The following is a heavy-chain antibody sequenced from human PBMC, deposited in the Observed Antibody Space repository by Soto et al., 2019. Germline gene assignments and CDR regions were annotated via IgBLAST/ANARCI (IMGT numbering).Heavy chain of an antibody. J-gene: IGHJ4*02. CDR2: ISAYNGNT. CDR1: GYTFTNFG. CDR3: ARGGTPIAY. D-gene: IGHD3-16*01. Sequence: QVQLVQSGAEVKKPGASVKVSCKASGYTFTNFGISWVRQAPGQGLEWMGWISAYNGNTNYAQKFQGRVTMTTDTSTRTAYMEVRSLRFDDTAVDYCARGGTPIAYWGQGTLITVSS. V-gene: IGHV1-18*01.